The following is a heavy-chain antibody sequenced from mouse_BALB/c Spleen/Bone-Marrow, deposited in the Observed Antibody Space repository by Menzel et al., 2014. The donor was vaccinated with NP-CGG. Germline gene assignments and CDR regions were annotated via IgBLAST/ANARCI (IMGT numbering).Heavy chain of an antibody. J-gene: IGHJ4*01. V-gene: IGHV1S41*01. D-gene: IGHD2-3*01. CDR3: ARYDYAMDY. Sequence: DLVKPGASVKLSCKASGYTFTNFWINWIKQRPGQGLEWIGRIAPGTGTTYYNEMFKGKATLTVDTSSSTAYIQLSSLSSEDPAVYFCARYDYAMDYWGQGTSVTVSS. CDR1: GYTFTNFW. CDR2: IAPGTGTT.